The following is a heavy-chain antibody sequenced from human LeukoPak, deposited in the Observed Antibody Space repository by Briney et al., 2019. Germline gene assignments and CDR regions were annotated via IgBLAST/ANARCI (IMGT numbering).Heavy chain of an antibody. J-gene: IGHJ5*02. CDR1: GYMFTNYA. Sequence: GASVKVSCKASGYMFTNYAMHWVRQAPGQRLEWMGWINAGNGNTKYSQKFQGRVTMTTDTSTSTAYMELRSLRSDDTAVYYCARDSSVIAAAGIVWFDPWGQGTLVTVSS. D-gene: IGHD6-13*01. V-gene: IGHV1-3*01. CDR2: INAGNGNT. CDR3: ARDSSVIAAAGIVWFDP.